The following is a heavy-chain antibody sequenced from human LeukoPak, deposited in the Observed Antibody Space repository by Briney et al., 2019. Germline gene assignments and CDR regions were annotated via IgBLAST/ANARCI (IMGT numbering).Heavy chain of an antibody. V-gene: IGHV3-53*01. CDR2: IYSGGST. D-gene: IGHD6-13*01. CDR3: AKDLDPQGSSWYYFDY. J-gene: IGHJ4*02. Sequence: PGGSLRLSCAASGFTVSSNYMSWVRQAPGKGLEWVSVIYSGGSTYYADSVKGRFTISRDNSKNTLYLQMNSLRAEDTAVYYCAKDLDPQGSSWYYFDYWGQGTLVTVSS. CDR1: GFTVSSNY.